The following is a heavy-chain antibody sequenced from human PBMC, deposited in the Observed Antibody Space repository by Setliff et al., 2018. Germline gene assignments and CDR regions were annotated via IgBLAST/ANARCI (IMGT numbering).Heavy chain of an antibody. CDR1: GYTLSHYY. CDR2: ISAYSGDT. Sequence: ASVKVSCKASGYTLSHYYMHWVRQAPGQGLEWMGWISAYSGDTIYAQNYQGRVTMTTDTSTSTAYMELRSLRSDDTAVYYCAKDRVEVVVAAPQARFDPWGQGTLVTVSS. V-gene: IGHV1-18*04. CDR3: AKDRVEVVVAAPQARFDP. D-gene: IGHD2-15*01. J-gene: IGHJ5*02.